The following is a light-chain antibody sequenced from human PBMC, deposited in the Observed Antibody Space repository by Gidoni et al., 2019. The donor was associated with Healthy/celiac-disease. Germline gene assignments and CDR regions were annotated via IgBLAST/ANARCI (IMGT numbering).Light chain of an antibody. CDR1: QSISSY. Sequence: DIQMTQSPSSLSASVGDRVTITCRASQSISSYLNWYQQKPGKAPKLLIYAASSLQSVVPSRFSGSVSGTDFTLTISSLQPEDFATYYCQQSYSTPPTFGGGTKVEIK. CDR3: QQSYSTPPT. V-gene: IGKV1-39*01. J-gene: IGKJ4*01. CDR2: AAS.